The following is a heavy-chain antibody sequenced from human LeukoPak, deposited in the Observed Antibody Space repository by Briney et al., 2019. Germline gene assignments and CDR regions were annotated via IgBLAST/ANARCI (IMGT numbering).Heavy chain of an antibody. D-gene: IGHD4-17*01. V-gene: IGHV3-48*03. Sequence: PGGSLRLSCAASGFTFSSYEMNWVRQAPGKGLEWVSYISSSGSTIYYADSVKGRVTISRDNAKNSLYLQMNSLRAEDTAVYYCARGEANYGWYFDLWGRGTLVTVSS. CDR1: GFTFSSYE. J-gene: IGHJ2*01. CDR3: ARGEANYGWYFDL. CDR2: ISSSGSTI.